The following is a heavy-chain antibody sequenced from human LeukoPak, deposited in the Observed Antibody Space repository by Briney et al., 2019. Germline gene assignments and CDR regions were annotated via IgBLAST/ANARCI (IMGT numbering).Heavy chain of an antibody. D-gene: IGHD5-12*01. J-gene: IGHJ5*02. CDR3: ARPIVATIMGPYNWFDP. V-gene: IGHV1-8*01. Sequence: ASVKVSCKASGYTFTSYDINWVRQATGQGLEWMGWMNPNSGNTGYAQKFQGRVTMTRNTSISTAYVELSSLRSEDTAVYYCARPIVATIMGPYNWFDPWGQGTLVTVSS. CDR1: GYTFTSYD. CDR2: MNPNSGNT.